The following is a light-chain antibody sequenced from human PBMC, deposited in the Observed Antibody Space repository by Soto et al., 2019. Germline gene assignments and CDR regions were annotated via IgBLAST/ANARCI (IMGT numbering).Light chain of an antibody. CDR3: QQSYSSPRT. J-gene: IGKJ1*01. CDR2: AAS. Sequence: DIQMTQSPSSLSASVGDRVTITCRASQSISSSLNWYQQKPGKAPKLLIYAASSLQSGVPSRFSGSGSGTDFTLAISSLQPEDFASYYCQQSYSSPRTFGQGTKVEI. V-gene: IGKV1-39*01. CDR1: QSISSS.